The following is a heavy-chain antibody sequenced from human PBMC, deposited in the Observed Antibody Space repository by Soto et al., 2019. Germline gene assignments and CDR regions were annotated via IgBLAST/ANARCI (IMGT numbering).Heavy chain of an antibody. V-gene: IGHV3-30*18. J-gene: IGHJ6*02. D-gene: IGHD3-10*01. Sequence: QVQLVESGGGVVQPGRSLRLSCAASGFTFSSYGMHWVRQAPGKGLEWVAVISYDGSNKYYADSVKGRFTISRDNSKNTLYLQMNSLRAEDTAGYYCAKDTYYYGSGRDGMDVWGQGTTVTVSS. CDR3: AKDTYYYGSGRDGMDV. CDR2: ISYDGSNK. CDR1: GFTFSSYG.